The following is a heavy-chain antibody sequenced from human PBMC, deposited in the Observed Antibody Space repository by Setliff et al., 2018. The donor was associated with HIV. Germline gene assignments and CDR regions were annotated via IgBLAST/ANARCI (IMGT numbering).Heavy chain of an antibody. CDR2: IYYGGHT. V-gene: IGHV4-38-2*02. CDR1: GYSLDSGYY. D-gene: IGHD2-15*01. Sequence: KTSETLSLTCTVSGYSLDSGYYWAWIRQPPGKGPEWIGSIYYGGHTYHNPSLKSRVTLSLDTSVNKFSLNLTSVTAADTAMYYCARDRHYCHSGAYHGSRDSLDFWGQGTMVTVSS. CDR3: ARDRHYCHSGAYHGSRDSLDF. J-gene: IGHJ3*01.